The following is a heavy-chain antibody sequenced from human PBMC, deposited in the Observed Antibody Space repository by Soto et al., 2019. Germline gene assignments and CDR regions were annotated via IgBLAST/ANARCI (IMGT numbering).Heavy chain of an antibody. Sequence: EVQLLESGGGLVQPGGSLRLSCAASGFTFSSYAMSWVRQTPGKGLEWVSAISGSGDSTYYADSVKGRFTISRDNSKNTLDLQMNSLRAEDTAVYYCAKLRWGSDNWFDPGGQGTLVTVSS. J-gene: IGHJ5*02. D-gene: IGHD3-10*01. CDR2: ISGSGDST. CDR3: AKLRWGSDNWFDP. V-gene: IGHV3-23*01. CDR1: GFTFSSYA.